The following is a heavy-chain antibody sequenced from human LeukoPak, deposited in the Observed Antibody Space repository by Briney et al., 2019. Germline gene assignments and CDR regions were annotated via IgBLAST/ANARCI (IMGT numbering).Heavy chain of an antibody. J-gene: IGHJ4*02. Sequence: SETLSLTCTVSGGSISRGDYYWSWIRQPPGKGLEWIGYIYYSGSTYYNPSLKRRVTISVDTSKNQFSLKLSSVTAADTAVYYCARVHYDIVTGYDYWGQGTLVTVSS. CDR1: GGSISRGDYY. V-gene: IGHV4-30-4*01. D-gene: IGHD3-9*01. CDR2: IYYSGST. CDR3: ARVHYDIVTGYDY.